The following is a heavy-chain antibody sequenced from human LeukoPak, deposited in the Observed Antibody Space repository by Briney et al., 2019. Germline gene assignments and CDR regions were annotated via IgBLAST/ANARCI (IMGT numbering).Heavy chain of an antibody. CDR1: GFTFDDYA. CDR2: ISWNSGSI. Sequence: GRSLRLSCAASGFTFDDYAMHWVRQAPGKGLEWVSGISWNSGSIGYADSVKGRFTISSDNAKNSLYLQMNSLRAEDTALYYCAKDISPGYSSGWYYFDYWGQGTLVTVSS. V-gene: IGHV3-9*01. CDR3: AKDISPGYSSGWYYFDY. D-gene: IGHD6-19*01. J-gene: IGHJ4*02.